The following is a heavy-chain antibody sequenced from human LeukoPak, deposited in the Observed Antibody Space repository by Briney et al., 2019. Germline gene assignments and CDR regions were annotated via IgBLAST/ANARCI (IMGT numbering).Heavy chain of an antibody. Sequence: SVNVSCKASGGTFSSYAISWVRQAPGQGLEWMGGIIPIFGTANYAQKFQGRVTITADESTSTAYMELSSLRSDDTAVYYCARDPAVGFDYWGQGTLVTVSS. CDR1: GGTFSSYA. J-gene: IGHJ4*02. D-gene: IGHD4-23*01. V-gene: IGHV1-69*13. CDR2: IIPIFGTA. CDR3: ARDPAVGFDY.